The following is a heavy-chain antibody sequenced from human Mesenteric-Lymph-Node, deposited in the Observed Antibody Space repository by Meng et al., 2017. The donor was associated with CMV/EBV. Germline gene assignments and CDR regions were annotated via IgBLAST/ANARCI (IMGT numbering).Heavy chain of an antibody. CDR1: EYTFNRYA. V-gene: IGHV7-4-1*02. Sequence: SEYTFNRYAINWVRQAPGQGLGWLGWINPNTGNPTYAQGFAGRFVFSLDTSVNTPYLQISGLKAEDSAVYFCARGGSGYLASYFDYWGPGTLVTVSS. CDR2: INPNTGNP. D-gene: IGHD2-15*01. CDR3: ARGGSGYLASYFDY. J-gene: IGHJ4*02.